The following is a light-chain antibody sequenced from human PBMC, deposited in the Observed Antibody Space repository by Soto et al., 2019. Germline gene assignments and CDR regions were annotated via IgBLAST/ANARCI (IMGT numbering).Light chain of an antibody. Sequence: DIQMTQSPSTLSASVGDRVTITCRASQSISSWLAWYHQKPGKAPKRLIYDASSLESGVPSRFSGSGSGTEFTLTLSSRQPDELSTYYCQQYNSYPWTFRQGTKVEIK. CDR3: QQYNSYPWT. CDR2: DAS. J-gene: IGKJ1*01. V-gene: IGKV1-5*01. CDR1: QSISSW.